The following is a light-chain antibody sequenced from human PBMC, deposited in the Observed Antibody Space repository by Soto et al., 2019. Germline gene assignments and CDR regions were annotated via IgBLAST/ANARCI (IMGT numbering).Light chain of an antibody. V-gene: IGKV3-11*01. CDR2: DAS. CDR3: QKRSNWPPN. CDR1: QSVSSY. Sequence: EIVLTQSPASLPLSPGAIATLSCSASQSVSSYLAWYQQKPGQAPRLLIYDASNRATGIPARFSGSGSGTDFTLTISSLEPEDFAVYYCQKRSNWPPNFGQGTRLEIK. J-gene: IGKJ5*01.